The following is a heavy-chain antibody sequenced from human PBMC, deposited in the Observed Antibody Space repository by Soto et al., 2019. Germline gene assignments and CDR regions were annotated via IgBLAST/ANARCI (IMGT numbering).Heavy chain of an antibody. Sequence: QVQLVQSGAEVKKPGSSVKVSCKASGGTFSSYAISWVRQAPGQGLEWMGGIIPIFGTANYAQKFQGRVTITADESTSTAYMELSSLSSEDTAVYYCARSAIVVVTAIPGNAFDIWGQGTMVTVSS. CDR3: ARSAIVVVTAIPGNAFDI. J-gene: IGHJ3*02. CDR2: IIPIFGTA. CDR1: GGTFSSYA. D-gene: IGHD2-21*02. V-gene: IGHV1-69*01.